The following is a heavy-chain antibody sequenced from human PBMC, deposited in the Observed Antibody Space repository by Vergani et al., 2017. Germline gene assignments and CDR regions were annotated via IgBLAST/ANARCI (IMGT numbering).Heavy chain of an antibody. CDR2: ISSNGGST. J-gene: IGHJ6*02. V-gene: IGHV3-64D*06. CDR3: VKGIAVAVKHGMDV. Sequence: EVQLVESGGGLVQPGGSLRLSCSASGFTFSSYAMHWVRQGPGKGLEYVSAISSNGGSTYYADSVKGRFTISRDNSKNTLYLQMSSLRAEDTAVYYCVKGIAVAVKHGMDVWGQGTTVTVSS. D-gene: IGHD6-19*01. CDR1: GFTFSSYA.